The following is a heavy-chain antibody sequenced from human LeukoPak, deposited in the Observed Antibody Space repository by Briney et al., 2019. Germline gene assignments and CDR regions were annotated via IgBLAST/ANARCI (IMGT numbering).Heavy chain of an antibody. CDR1: RFIFSSFG. V-gene: IGHV3-30*02. D-gene: IGHD1-1*01. J-gene: IGHJ6*03. CDR2: ISYDGSSK. CDR3: AKDPTGTTLGYFYYMDV. Sequence: PGGSLRLSCAASRFIFSSFGMHWVRQAPGKGLEWVAFISYDGSSKNYANSVKGRFTISRDSSKNTLDLQMNSLRTEDTAVYYCAKDPTGTTLGYFYYMDVWGKGTTVSVSS.